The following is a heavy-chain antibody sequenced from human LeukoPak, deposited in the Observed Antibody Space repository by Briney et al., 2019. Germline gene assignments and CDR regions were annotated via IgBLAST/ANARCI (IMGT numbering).Heavy chain of an antibody. CDR3: ARGEISGRPSH. Sequence: SETLSLTSAVYGGSFSGYYWSWIRQPPGKGLEWIGEINHCGSTNYNPSLKSRVPISVDTSKNQFSLKLSSVTAADTAVYYCARGEISGRPSHWGQGTLVTVSS. J-gene: IGHJ4*02. V-gene: IGHV4-34*01. CDR1: GGSFSGYY. D-gene: IGHD6-19*01. CDR2: INHCGST.